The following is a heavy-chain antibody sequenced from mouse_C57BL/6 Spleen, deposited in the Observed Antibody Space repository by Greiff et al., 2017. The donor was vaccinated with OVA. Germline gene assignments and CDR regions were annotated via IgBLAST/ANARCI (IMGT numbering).Heavy chain of an antibody. CDR2: ISYSDST. CDR3: ARAYYSNPYAMDY. D-gene: IGHD2-5*01. Sequence: EVKLVESGPGMVKPSQSLSLTCTVTGYSITSGYDWHWIRHFPGNKLEWMGYISYSDSTNYNPSLKSRISITHDTSKNHFFLKLNSVTTEDTATYYCARAYYSNPYAMDYWGQGTSVTVSS. V-gene: IGHV3-1*01. J-gene: IGHJ4*01. CDR1: GYSITSGYD.